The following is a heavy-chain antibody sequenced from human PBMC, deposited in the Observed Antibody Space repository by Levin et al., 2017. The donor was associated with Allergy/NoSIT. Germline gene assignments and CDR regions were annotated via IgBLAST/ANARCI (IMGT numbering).Heavy chain of an antibody. CDR1: GFTFSSYA. D-gene: IGHD3-16*01. V-gene: IGHV3-30-3*01. CDR2: ISYDGSNK. CDR3: ARDSDHSGGYYYYYYGMDV. J-gene: IGHJ6*02. Sequence: SCAASGFTFSSYAMHWVRQAPGKGLEWVAVISYDGSNKYYADSVKGRFTISRDNSKNTLYLQMNSLRAEDTAVYYCARDSDHSGGYYYYYYGMDVWGQGTTVTVSS.